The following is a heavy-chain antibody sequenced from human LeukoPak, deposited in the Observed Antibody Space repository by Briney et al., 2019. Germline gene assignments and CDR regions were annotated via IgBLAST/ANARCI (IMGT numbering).Heavy chain of an antibody. CDR3: ARDFRAHLFKRQPLTFDY. J-gene: IGHJ4*02. CDR2: INPNSGGT. D-gene: IGHD6-13*01. V-gene: IGHV1-2*02. CDR1: GYTFTGYY. Sequence: ASVKVSCKASGYTFTGYYMHWVRQAPGQGLEWMGWINPNSGGTNYAQKFQGRVTMTRDTSISTAYMELSRLRSDDTAVYYCARDFRAHLFKRQPLTFDYWGQGTLVTVSS.